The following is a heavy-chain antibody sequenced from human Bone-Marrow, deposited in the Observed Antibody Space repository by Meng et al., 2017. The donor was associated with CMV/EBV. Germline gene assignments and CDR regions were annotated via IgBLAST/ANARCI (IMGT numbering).Heavy chain of an antibody. D-gene: IGHD5-18*01. V-gene: IGHV4-31*03. CDR2: IYYSGST. CDR1: GGSISSGGYY. J-gene: IGHJ6*02. Sequence: SETLSLTCTVSGGSISSGGYYWSWIRQHPGKGLEWIGYIYYSGSTYYNPSLKSRVTISVDTSKNQCSLKLSSVTAADTAVYYCARDGEYGYIDPYYGMDVWGQGTTVTVSS. CDR3: ARDGEYGYIDPYYGMDV.